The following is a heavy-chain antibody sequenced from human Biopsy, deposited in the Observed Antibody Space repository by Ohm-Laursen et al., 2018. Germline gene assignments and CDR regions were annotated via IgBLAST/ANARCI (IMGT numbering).Heavy chain of an antibody. CDR1: GASIISYC. CDR3: ARDRGYYSDRTVPGYFDL. D-gene: IGHD3-22*01. Sequence: VTLSLTCTVSGASIISYCWSWIRQPPGKGLQWIGSVYYPGSTDYNPSLQSRVTISVDTSKNHFSLRLRSVTPADTAIYYCARDRGYYSDRTVPGYFDLWGRGTLVTVSS. V-gene: IGHV4-59*01. J-gene: IGHJ2*01. CDR2: VYYPGST.